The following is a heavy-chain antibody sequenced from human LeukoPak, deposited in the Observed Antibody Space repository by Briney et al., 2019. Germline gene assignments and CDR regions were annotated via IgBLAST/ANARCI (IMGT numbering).Heavy chain of an antibody. D-gene: IGHD3-16*01. CDR2: INQSGST. J-gene: IGHJ4*02. Sequence: SSETLSLTCAVYGGSFSGYYWSWIRQPPGKGLEWIGEINQSGSTNYNPSLKSRVTISVDTSKNQFSLKLSSVTAADTAVYYCARAPDTYYFDYWGQGTLVTVSS. V-gene: IGHV4-34*01. CDR1: GGSFSGYY. CDR3: ARAPDTYYFDY.